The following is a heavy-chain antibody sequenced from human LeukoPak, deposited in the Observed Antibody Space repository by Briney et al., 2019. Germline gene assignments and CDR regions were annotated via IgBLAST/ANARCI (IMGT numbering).Heavy chain of an antibody. CDR1: GGTFSSYA. J-gene: IGHJ3*02. D-gene: IGHD1-7*01. CDR2: IIPILGIA. CDR3: ARSDAKGRIPWNSEGAFDI. Sequence: GASVKVSCKAFGGTFSSYAISWVRQAPGQGLEWMGRIIPILGIANYAQKFQGRVTITADKSTSTAYMELSSLRSDDTAVYYCARSDAKGRIPWNSEGAFDIWGQGTMVTVSS. V-gene: IGHV1-69*04.